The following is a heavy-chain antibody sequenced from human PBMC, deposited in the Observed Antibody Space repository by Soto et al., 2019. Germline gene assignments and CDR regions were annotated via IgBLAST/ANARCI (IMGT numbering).Heavy chain of an antibody. J-gene: IGHJ3*02. V-gene: IGHV3-30*04. CDR1: GFTFNIYE. Sequence: GGSLRLSCVASGFTFNIYEMHWVRQAPGKGLEWVAVISSDVRSAYYADSVKGRFTTSRDNSKNTMYLQMDSLRTEDTAVYSCARYFYDRSGRHYAFDIWGQGTMVTVSS. CDR2: ISSDVRSA. D-gene: IGHD3-22*01. CDR3: ARYFYDRSGRHYAFDI.